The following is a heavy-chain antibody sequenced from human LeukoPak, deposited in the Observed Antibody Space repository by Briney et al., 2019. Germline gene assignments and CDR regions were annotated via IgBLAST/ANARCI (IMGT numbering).Heavy chain of an antibody. CDR1: EYSFTSYW. CDR2: IYPADSDT. D-gene: IGHD2-2*01. J-gene: IGHJ4*02. V-gene: IGHV5-51*01. Sequence: GESLKISCKGSEYSFTSYWIGWVRQMPGKGLEWMGTIYPADSDTRYSPSFQGQVTISADNSISTAYLQWRSLKASDTAMYYCTRHRYCSSTICSPSGYWGQGTLVTVSS. CDR3: TRHRYCSSTICSPSGY.